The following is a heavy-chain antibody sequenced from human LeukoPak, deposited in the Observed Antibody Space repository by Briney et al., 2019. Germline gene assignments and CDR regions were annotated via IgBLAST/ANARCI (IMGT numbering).Heavy chain of an antibody. CDR2: ISRSGATI. CDR3: ARDYARDTVMV. V-gene: IGHV3-48*01. D-gene: IGHD5-18*01. J-gene: IGHJ4*02. Sequence: GGSLRLSCAASGFTFSSYGMNWVRQAPGKGPEWISYISRSGATIYYADSGKGRFTISRDNSENTLYLQMNSLRAEDTAVYYCARDYARDTVMVWGQGTLVTVSS. CDR1: GFTFSSYG.